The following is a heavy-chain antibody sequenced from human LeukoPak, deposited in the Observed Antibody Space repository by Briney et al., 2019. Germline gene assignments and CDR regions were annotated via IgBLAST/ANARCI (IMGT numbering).Heavy chain of an antibody. J-gene: IGHJ4*02. CDR3: ARDCSGGSCYWGLDY. Sequence: GASVKVSRKASGYTFTSYGISWVRQAPGQGLEWMGWISAYNGNTNYAQKLQGRVTMTTDTSTSTAYMELRSLRSDDTAVYYCARDCSGGSCYWGLDYWGQGTLVTVSS. CDR1: GYTFTSYG. V-gene: IGHV1-18*01. D-gene: IGHD2-15*01. CDR2: ISAYNGNT.